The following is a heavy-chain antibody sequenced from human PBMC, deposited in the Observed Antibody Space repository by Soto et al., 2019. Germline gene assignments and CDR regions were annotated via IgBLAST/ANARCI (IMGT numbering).Heavy chain of an antibody. CDR1: GFTFSSYS. D-gene: IGHD2-21*02. V-gene: IGHV3-21*01. Sequence: EVQRVESGGGLVKPWGSLRLSCAASGFTFSSYSMNWVRQAPGKGLAWVSSISSSSSYIYYADSVKGRFTISRDNAKNSLYLQMNSLRAEDTAVYYCARARGSYCGGDCYGHLGDYWGQGTLVTVSS. CDR3: ARARGSYCGGDCYGHLGDY. CDR2: ISSSSSYI. J-gene: IGHJ4*02.